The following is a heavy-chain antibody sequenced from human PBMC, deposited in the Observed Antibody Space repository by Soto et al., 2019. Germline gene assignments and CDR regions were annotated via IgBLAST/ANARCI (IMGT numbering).Heavy chain of an antibody. Sequence: QVQLVQSGAEEKKPGASVKVSCKASGYTFNSYAMHWVRQAPGQSLEWMGWINAGNGNTKYSQKFQGRVTITRDTSASTAYMELSSRRSEDTAVYYCARDPSYYGMDVWGQGTTVTVSS. CDR1: GYTFNSYA. J-gene: IGHJ6*02. CDR2: INAGNGNT. CDR3: ARDPSYYGMDV. V-gene: IGHV1-3*05.